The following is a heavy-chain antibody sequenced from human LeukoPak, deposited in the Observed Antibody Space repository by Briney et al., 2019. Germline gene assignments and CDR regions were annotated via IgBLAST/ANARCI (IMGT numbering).Heavy chain of an antibody. J-gene: IGHJ4*02. CDR2: ISYDGSNK. CDR3: ARAGGSSWYLLKY. CDR1: GFTFSSYA. V-gene: IGHV3-30*04. Sequence: GRSLRLSCAASGFTFSSYAMHWVRQAPGKGLEWVAVISYDGSNKYYADSVKGRFTISRDNSKNTLYLQMNSLRAGDTAVYYCARAGGSSWYLLKYWGQGTLVTISS. D-gene: IGHD6-13*01.